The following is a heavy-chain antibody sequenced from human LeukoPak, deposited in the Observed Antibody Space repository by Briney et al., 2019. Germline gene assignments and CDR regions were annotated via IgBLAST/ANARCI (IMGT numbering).Heavy chain of an antibody. CDR3: ARVSFYYDSSETTLYFDY. Sequence: SETLSLTCTVSGGSISSGDYYWSWIRQPPGKGLEWIGYIYYSGSTYYNPSLKSRVTISVDTSKNQFSLKLSSVTAADTAVYYCARVSFYYDSSETTLYFDYWGQGTLVAVSS. J-gene: IGHJ4*02. V-gene: IGHV4-30-4*08. CDR1: GGSISSGDYY. CDR2: IYYSGST. D-gene: IGHD3-22*01.